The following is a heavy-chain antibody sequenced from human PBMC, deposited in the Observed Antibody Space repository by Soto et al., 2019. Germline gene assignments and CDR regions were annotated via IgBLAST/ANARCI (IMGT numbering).Heavy chain of an antibody. CDR1: GGSFNRHT. D-gene: IGHD3-22*01. CDR2: IIPISGTA. J-gene: IGHJ4*02. Sequence: QVQLVQSGAEVRKPGSSVRVSCKASGGSFNRHTISWVRQAPGQGLEWMGGIIPISGTANHAQKFQGRVTIIADESTSTVYMELSNLRSDDTAIYYCARGWGYDSTDYYYAYWGQGTLVIVSS. CDR3: ARGWGYDSTDYYYAY. V-gene: IGHV1-69*01.